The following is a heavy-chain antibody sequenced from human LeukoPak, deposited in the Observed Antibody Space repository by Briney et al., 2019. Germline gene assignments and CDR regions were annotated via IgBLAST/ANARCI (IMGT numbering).Heavy chain of an antibody. V-gene: IGHV4-4*07. CDR2: IYGSGTT. Sequence: SETLSLTCTVSGGSVSNYYWSWVRQPAGKGLEWIGRIYGSGTTRYNPSLQSRVTMLVDVSKNQFSLKLTSMTAADTAVYFCARGMAEAYDYNWFDPLGQGILVTGSS. CDR1: GGSVSNYY. D-gene: IGHD5-12*01. J-gene: IGHJ5*02. CDR3: ARGMAEAYDYNWFDP.